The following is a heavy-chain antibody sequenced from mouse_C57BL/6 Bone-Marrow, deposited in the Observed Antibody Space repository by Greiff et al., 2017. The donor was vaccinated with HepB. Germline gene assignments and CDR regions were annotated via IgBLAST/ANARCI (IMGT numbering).Heavy chain of an antibody. CDR1: GYTFTSYG. CDR2: IYPRSGNT. CDR3: GGVWLRPYYFDY. Sequence: QVQLKQSGAELARPGASVKLSCKASGYTFTSYGISWVKQRTGQGLEWIGEIYPRSGNTYYNEKFKGKATLTADKSSSTAYMELRSLTSEDSAVYFCGGVWLRPYYFDYWGQGTTLTVSS. J-gene: IGHJ2*01. D-gene: IGHD2-2*01. V-gene: IGHV1-81*01.